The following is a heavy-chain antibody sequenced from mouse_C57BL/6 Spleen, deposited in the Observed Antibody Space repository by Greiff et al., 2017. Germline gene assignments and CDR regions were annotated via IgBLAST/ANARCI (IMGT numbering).Heavy chain of an antibody. CDR3: ASDLDYSNFAY. V-gene: IGHV5-4*01. CDR1: GFTFSSYA. J-gene: IGHJ3*01. Sequence: EVQGVESGGGLVKPGGSLKLSCAASGFTFSSYAMSWVRQTPEKRLEWVATISDGGSYTYYPDNVKGRFTISRDNAKNNLYLQMSHLKSEDTAMYYCASDLDYSNFAYWGQGTLVTVSA. CDR2: ISDGGSYT. D-gene: IGHD2-5*01.